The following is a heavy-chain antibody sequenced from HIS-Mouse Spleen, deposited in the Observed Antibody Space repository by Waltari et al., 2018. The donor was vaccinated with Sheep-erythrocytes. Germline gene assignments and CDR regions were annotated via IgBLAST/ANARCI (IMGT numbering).Heavy chain of an antibody. CDR3: ARANSGSYDDAFDI. V-gene: IGHV3-13*01. CDR2: IGTAGDT. CDR1: GFTFSSYT. Sequence: EVQLVESGGGLVQPGGSLRLSCAASGFTFSSYTIHWVRQATGKGLEWVSAIGTAGDTYYPGSVKGRFTISRENAKNSLYLQMNSLRAGDTAVYYCARANSGSYDDAFDIWGQGTMVTVSS. J-gene: IGHJ3*02. D-gene: IGHD1-26*01.